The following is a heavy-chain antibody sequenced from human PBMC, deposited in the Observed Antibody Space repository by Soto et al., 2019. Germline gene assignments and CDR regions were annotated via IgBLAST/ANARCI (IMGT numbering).Heavy chain of an antibody. CDR3: AIYTARALLTAAHDAFAT. D-gene: IGHD2-2*01. J-gene: IGHJ3*02. CDR2: ISAYNGNT. Sequence: AARKSSCKASGYTFPNYCSSRVRKASGQGREKMGWISAYNGNTNYAQKLQVRVTMTTDTSTSTAYMELRSLRSDDTAVYYCAIYTARALLTAAHDAFAT. V-gene: IGHV1-18*01. CDR1: GYTFPNYC.